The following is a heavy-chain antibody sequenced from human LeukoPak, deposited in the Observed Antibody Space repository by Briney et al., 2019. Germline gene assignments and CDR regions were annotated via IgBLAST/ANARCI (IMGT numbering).Heavy chain of an antibody. CDR1: GFTFSNAW. CDR3: TTVGYDSSGYYYEEDY. V-gene: IGHV3-15*01. CDR2: IKSKTDGGTT. D-gene: IGHD3-22*01. Sequence: GGSLSLSCAASGFTFSNAWMSRVRQAPGKGLEWVGRIKSKTDGGTTDYAAPVKGRFTISRDDSKNTLYLQMNSLKTEDTAVYYCTTVGYDSSGYYYEEDYWGQGTLVTVSS. J-gene: IGHJ4*02.